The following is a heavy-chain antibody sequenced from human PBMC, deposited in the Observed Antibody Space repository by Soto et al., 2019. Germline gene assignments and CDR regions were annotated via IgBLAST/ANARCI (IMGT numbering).Heavy chain of an antibody. CDR2: IYYSGST. CDR1: GGSISSYY. D-gene: IGHD3-22*01. CDR3: ARDPKDYYDSSATLDDFDI. V-gene: IGHV4-59*01. Sequence: PSETLSLTCTVSGGSISSYYWSWIRQPPGKGLEWIGYIYYSGSTNYNPSLKSRVTISVDTSKNQFSLKLSSVTAADTAVYYCARDPKDYYDSSATLDDFDIWGQGTMVTVSS. J-gene: IGHJ3*02.